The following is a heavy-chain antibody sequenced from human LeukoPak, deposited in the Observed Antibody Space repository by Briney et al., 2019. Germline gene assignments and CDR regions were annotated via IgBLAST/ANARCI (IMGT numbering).Heavy chain of an antibody. CDR1: GLTFTRYW. V-gene: IGHV3-74*01. CDR2: INSAGNTT. J-gene: IGHJ4*02. CDR3: ARGMRGSSAFDY. Sequence: GGSLRLSCAASGLTFTRYWMHWVRQAPGKGLVWVSRINSAGNTTDYAESEKGRFSISRDNSKNTLSLQMNNLRAEDTAVYYCARGMRGSSAFDYWGQGTLVTVSS. D-gene: IGHD3-16*01.